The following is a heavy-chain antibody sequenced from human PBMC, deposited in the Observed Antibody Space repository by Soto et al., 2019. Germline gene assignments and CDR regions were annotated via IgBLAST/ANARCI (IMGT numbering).Heavy chain of an antibody. D-gene: IGHD3-10*01. CDR1: GGSISSYY. CDR3: ARHSPYYRALFDY. CDR2: IYYSGST. V-gene: IGHV4-59*08. Sequence: PSETLSLTCTVSGGSISSYYWSWIRQPPGKGLEWIGYIYYSGSTNYNPSLKSRVTISVDTSKNQFSLKLSSVTAADTAVYYCARHSPYYRALFDYWGQGTLVTVSS. J-gene: IGHJ4*02.